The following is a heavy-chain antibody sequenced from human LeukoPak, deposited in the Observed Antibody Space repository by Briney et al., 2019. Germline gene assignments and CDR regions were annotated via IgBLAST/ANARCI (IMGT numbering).Heavy chain of an antibody. CDR1: GGSISSYY. Sequence: SETLSLTCTVSGGSISSYYWSWIRQPPGKGLEWIGEINHSGSTNYNPSLKSRVTISVDTSKNQFSLKLSSVTAADTAVYYCARRKITMVRGVINHRNWFDPWGQGTLVTVSS. D-gene: IGHD3-10*01. V-gene: IGHV4-34*01. J-gene: IGHJ5*02. CDR3: ARRKITMVRGVINHRNWFDP. CDR2: INHSGST.